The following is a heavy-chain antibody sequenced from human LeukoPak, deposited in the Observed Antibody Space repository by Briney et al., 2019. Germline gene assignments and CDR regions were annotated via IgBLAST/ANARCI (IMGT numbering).Heavy chain of an antibody. Sequence: GESLKISCKGSGYSFTNYWIGWVRQMPGKGLEWMGIIYPGDSDTRYSPSFQGQVTISADKSISTAYLQWSSLKASDTAMYYCARRGVRGVITPSMFFDYWGQGTLVTVSS. CDR3: ARRGVRGVITPSMFFDY. D-gene: IGHD3-10*01. V-gene: IGHV5-51*01. CDR1: GYSFTNYW. CDR2: IYPGDSDT. J-gene: IGHJ4*02.